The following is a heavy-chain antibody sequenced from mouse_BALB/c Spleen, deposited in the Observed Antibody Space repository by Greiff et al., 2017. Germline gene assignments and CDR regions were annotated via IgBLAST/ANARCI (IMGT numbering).Heavy chain of an antibody. CDR3: TIYYDYGGFAY. J-gene: IGHJ3*01. V-gene: IGHV1-5*01. D-gene: IGHD2-4*01. Sequence: EVQLQQSGTVLARPGASVKMSCKASGYTFTSYWMHWVKQRPGQGLEWIGAIYPGNSDTSYNQKFKGKAKLTAVTSTSTAYMELSSLTNEDSAVYYCTIYYDYGGFAYWGQGTLVTVSA. CDR2: IYPGNSDT. CDR1: GYTFTSYW.